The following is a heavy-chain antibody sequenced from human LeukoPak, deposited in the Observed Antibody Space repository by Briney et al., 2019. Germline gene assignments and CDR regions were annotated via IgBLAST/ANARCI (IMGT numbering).Heavy chain of an antibody. D-gene: IGHD3-10*01. Sequence: SETLSLTCTFSVDSISTYYWSWIRQPPGKGLERIGYVYYSGSTNYNPSLKSRVTMSIDTSKNQFFLELSSVTAADTAVYYCVRHTWFGTRHWFDPWGQGILVTVSS. CDR2: VYYSGST. J-gene: IGHJ5*02. CDR3: VRHTWFGTRHWFDP. V-gene: IGHV4-59*08. CDR1: VDSISTYY.